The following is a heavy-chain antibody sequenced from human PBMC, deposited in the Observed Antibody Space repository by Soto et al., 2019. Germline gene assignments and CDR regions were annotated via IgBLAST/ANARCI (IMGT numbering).Heavy chain of an antibody. J-gene: IGHJ6*02. CDR2: ISYDGSNK. D-gene: IGHD3-3*01. CDR3: ARPLLTARFLEWLLYYYYYGMDV. Sequence: GGSLRLSCAASGFTFSSYAMHWVRQAPGKGLEWVAVISYDGSNKYYADSVKGRFTISRDNSKNTLYLQMNSLRAEDTALYYCARPLLTARFLEWLLYYYYYGMDVWGQGTTVTVSS. CDR1: GFTFSSYA. V-gene: IGHV3-30-3*01.